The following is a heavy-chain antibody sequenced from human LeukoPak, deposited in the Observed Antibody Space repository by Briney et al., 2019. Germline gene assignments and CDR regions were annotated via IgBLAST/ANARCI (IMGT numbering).Heavy chain of an antibody. Sequence: GESLKXSCKXSGYSFTSYWIGWVRQMPGKGLEWMGIIYPGDSDTRYSPSFQGQVTISADKSISTAYLQWSSLKASDTAMYYCARLVSCSGGSCYPYYYYYGMDVWGQGTTVTVSS. D-gene: IGHD2-15*01. CDR3: ARLVSCSGGSCYPYYYYYGMDV. J-gene: IGHJ6*02. CDR1: GYSFTSYW. CDR2: IYPGDSDT. V-gene: IGHV5-51*01.